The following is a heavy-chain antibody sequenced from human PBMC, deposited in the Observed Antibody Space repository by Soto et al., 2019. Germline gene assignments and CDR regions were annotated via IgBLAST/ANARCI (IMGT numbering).Heavy chain of an antibody. V-gene: IGHV3-23*01. CDR3: AKDQVPGYYYDSRGTFDY. CDR2: ISGGGGST. Sequence: EVHLLESGGGLVQPGGSLRPSCAASGFTFSNYAINWVRQAPGKGLGGVSGISGGGGSTYYADSVKGRFISSRDNSKNALFLQVNTLRAEDTAVYYCAKDQVPGYYYDSRGTFDYWGEGTLVTVST. D-gene: IGHD3-22*01. CDR1: GFTFSNYA. J-gene: IGHJ4*02.